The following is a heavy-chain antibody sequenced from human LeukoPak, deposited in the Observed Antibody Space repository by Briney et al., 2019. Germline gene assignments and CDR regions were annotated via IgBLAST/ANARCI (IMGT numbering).Heavy chain of an antibody. CDR2: LSHAGTN. D-gene: IGHD5-18*01. CDR3: ARLRGGVQLWGD. CDR1: GGSITSNSYS. J-gene: IGHJ4*02. V-gene: IGHV4-39*01. Sequence: SETPSLTCTVSGGSITSNSYSWGWIRQPPGKGLQWIVTLSHAGTNYYNPSLKSRVTMPVDRSKNQLSLKLTSVTATDTAVYYCARLRGGVQLWGDWGQGTLVTVSS.